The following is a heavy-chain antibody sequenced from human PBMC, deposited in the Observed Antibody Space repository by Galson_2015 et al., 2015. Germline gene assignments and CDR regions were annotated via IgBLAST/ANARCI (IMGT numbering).Heavy chain of an antibody. CDR2: ISYDGSNK. J-gene: IGHJ4*02. CDR3: ARGGRPYDY. V-gene: IGHV3-30-3*01. CDR1: GFTFSSYA. Sequence: SLRLSCAASGFTFSSYAMHWVRQAPGKGLEWVAVISYDGSNKYYADSVKGRFTISRDNSKNTLYLQMNSLRAEDTAVYYCARGGRPYDYWGQGTLVTVSS.